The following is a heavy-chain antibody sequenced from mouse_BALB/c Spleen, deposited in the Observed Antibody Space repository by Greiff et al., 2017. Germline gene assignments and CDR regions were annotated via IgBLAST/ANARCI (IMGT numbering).Heavy chain of an antibody. Sequence: EVMLVESGPSLVKPSQTLSLTCSATGDSITSGYWNWIRKFPGNKLEYMGYISYSGSTYYNPSLKSRISITRDTSKNQYYLQLNSVTTEDTATYYCARDGAGAMDYWGQGTSVTVSS. CDR2: ISYSGST. J-gene: IGHJ4*01. CDR1: GDSITSGY. D-gene: IGHD1-1*02. V-gene: IGHV3-8*02. CDR3: ARDGAGAMDY.